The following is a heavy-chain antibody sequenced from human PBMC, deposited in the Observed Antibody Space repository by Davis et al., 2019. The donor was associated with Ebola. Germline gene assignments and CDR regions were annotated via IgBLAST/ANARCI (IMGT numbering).Heavy chain of an antibody. Sequence: MPSETLSLTCPVSGGSISSGGYSWSRIRQPPGKGLEWIGYIYHSGSTYYNPSLNSRVTISGDRSTNQFSLKLSSVTAADTAVYYCARDDGGDLDYWGQGTLVTVSS. CDR2: IYHSGST. CDR1: GGSISSGGYS. CDR3: ARDDGGDLDY. D-gene: IGHD2-21*01. V-gene: IGHV4-30-2*01. J-gene: IGHJ4*02.